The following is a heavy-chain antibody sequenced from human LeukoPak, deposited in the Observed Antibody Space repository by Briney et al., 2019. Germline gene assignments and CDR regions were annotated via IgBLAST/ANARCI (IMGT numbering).Heavy chain of an antibody. CDR2: ISAYNGNT. Sequence: ASVKVSCKASGYTFTSYGISWVRQAPGKGLEWMGWISAYNGNTNYAQKLQGRVTMTTDTSTSTAYMELRSLRSDDTAVYYCARDPLPSTSHPHSWFDPWGQGTLVTVSS. D-gene: IGHD2-2*01. CDR1: GYTFTSYG. J-gene: IGHJ5*02. V-gene: IGHV1-18*01. CDR3: ARDPLPSTSHPHSWFDP.